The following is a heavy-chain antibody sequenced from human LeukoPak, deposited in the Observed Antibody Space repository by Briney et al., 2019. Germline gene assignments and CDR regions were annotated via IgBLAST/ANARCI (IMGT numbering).Heavy chain of an antibody. J-gene: IGHJ4*02. D-gene: IGHD6-19*01. Sequence: GGSLRLSCAASGFTVSSNYMSWVRRAPGRGREWGSVIYSGGSTYYSDAVRGRFTISRDNSKSTLYIQISSQQTEDTAVYYCTTDRGIAVRPLFDYWGQGTLVTVHS. CDR1: GFTVSSNY. CDR3: TTDRGIAVRPLFDY. CDR2: IYSGGST. V-gene: IGHV3-53*01.